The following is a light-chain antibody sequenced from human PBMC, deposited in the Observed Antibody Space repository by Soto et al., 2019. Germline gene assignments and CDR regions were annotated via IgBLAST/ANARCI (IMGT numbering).Light chain of an antibody. Sequence: DNQMTQSPSTLSASVGDRVTITCRASQSISNWLAWYQQKPGKAPKLLIYKASNLESGVPSRFSGSGSGTEFTLTISSLQPDDFATYYCQQYNSTFGQGTKLEIK. CDR2: KAS. V-gene: IGKV1-5*03. CDR3: QQYNST. CDR1: QSISNW. J-gene: IGKJ2*01.